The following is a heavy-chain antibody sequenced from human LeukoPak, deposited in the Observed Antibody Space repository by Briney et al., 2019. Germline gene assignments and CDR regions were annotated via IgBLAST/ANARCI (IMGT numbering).Heavy chain of an antibody. D-gene: IGHD3-16*01. CDR2: IKSKTDGGTT. Sequence: GGSLRLSCAASGFTFSSYWMSWVRQAPGKGLEWVGRIKSKTDGGTTDYAAPVKGRFTISRDDSKNTLYLQMNSLKTEDTAVYYCARGSIVYDYVWGTRFDYWGQGTLVTVSS. V-gene: IGHV3-15*01. J-gene: IGHJ4*02. CDR3: ARGSIVYDYVWGTRFDY. CDR1: GFTFSSYW.